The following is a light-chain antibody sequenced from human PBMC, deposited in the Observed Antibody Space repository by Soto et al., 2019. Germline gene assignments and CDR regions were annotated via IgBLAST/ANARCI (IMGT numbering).Light chain of an antibody. Sequence: QSVLTQPPSASGSPGQSVTVSCTGSRNDVGNYNLVSWYQQSPGKAPKLLIYEDSKRPSGVSNRFSGSKSGDTASLTISGLQTEDEADYYCCSYTGATTAYVFGTGTKVTVL. CDR1: RNDVGNYNL. CDR2: EDS. J-gene: IGLJ1*01. CDR3: CSYTGATTAYV. V-gene: IGLV2-23*01.